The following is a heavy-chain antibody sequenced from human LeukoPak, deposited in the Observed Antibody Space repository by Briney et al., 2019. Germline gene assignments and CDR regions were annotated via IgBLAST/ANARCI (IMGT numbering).Heavy chain of an antibody. Sequence: ASVKVACKASGHTFTDLGTNWVRQAPGQGLEWMGSIVVYNGITNYAQKMQDRVTMTTDTSTGTAYMELRSLRYDDTAVYYCATGQYSGCYYFDYWGQGTLLTVSS. CDR3: ATGQYSGCYYFDY. CDR1: GHTFTDLG. CDR2: IVVYNGIT. V-gene: IGHV1-18*04. D-gene: IGHD1-26*01. J-gene: IGHJ4*02.